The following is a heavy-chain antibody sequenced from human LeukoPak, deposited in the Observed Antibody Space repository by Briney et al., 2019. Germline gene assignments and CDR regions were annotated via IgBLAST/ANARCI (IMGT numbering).Heavy chain of an antibody. D-gene: IGHD5/OR15-5a*01. J-gene: IGHJ4*02. CDR1: GGTISSHY. CDR3: AKEGSVYGANSIDY. CDR2: MFFTGDT. Sequence: PSETLSLTCTVSGGTISSHYWGWLRQPPGKGLEWIGWMFFTGDTNYNPSLKSRVTISVDHSENQFSLKLTSVTAADRAVYCCAKEGSVYGANSIDYWGQGTLVTVSS. V-gene: IGHV4-59*11.